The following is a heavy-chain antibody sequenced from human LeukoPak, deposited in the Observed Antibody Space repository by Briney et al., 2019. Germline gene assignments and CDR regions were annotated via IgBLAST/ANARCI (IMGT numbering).Heavy chain of an antibody. CDR1: GYTFTGYY. V-gene: IGHV1-2*02. J-gene: IGHJ3*02. CDR2: INPNSGGT. CDR3: ARARVVGNSGSYYDAFDI. D-gene: IGHD1-26*01. Sequence: ASVKVSCKASGYTFTGYYMHWVRQAPGQGLEWMGWINPNSGGTNYAQKFQGRVTITTDESTSTAYMELSSLRSEDTAVYYCARARVVGNSGSYYDAFDIWGQGTMVTVSS.